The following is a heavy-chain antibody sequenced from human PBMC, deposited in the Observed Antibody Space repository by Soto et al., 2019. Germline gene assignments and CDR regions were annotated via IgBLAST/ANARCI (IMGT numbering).Heavy chain of an antibody. CDR2: IIPIFGTA. Sequence: GASVKVSCKASGGTFSSYAISWVRQAPGQGLEWMGGIIPIFGTANYAQKFQGRVTITADESTSTAYMELSSLRSEDTAVYYCARDQPIAVAGTVSAGVFDYWGQGTLVTVSS. J-gene: IGHJ4*02. D-gene: IGHD6-19*01. CDR1: GGTFSSYA. V-gene: IGHV1-69*13. CDR3: ARDQPIAVAGTVSAGVFDY.